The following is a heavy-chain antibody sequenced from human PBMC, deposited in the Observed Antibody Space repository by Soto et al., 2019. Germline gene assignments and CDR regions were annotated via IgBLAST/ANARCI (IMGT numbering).Heavy chain of an antibody. D-gene: IGHD4-17*01. CDR3: ARGLRTHVFYYGDTPVGYFDY. CDR1: GYTFTSYD. CDR2: MNPNSGNT. J-gene: IGHJ4*02. V-gene: IGHV1-8*01. Sequence: ASVKVSCKASGYTFTSYDINWVRQATGQGLEWMGWMNPNSGNTGYAQKFQGRVTMTRNTSISTAYMELSSLRSEDTAVYYCARGLRTHVFYYGDTPVGYFDYWGQGTLVTVSS.